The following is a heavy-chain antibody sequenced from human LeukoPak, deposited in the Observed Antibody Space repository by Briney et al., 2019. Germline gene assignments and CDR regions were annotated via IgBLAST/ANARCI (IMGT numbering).Heavy chain of an antibody. Sequence: GGSLRLSCAASGFTFSSYSMNWVRQAPGKGLEWVSSISSSSSYTYYADSVKGRFTISRDNAKNSLYLQMNSLRAEDTAVYYCARGYSSSWDYWGQGTLVTVSS. D-gene: IGHD6-13*01. CDR3: ARGYSSSWDY. CDR1: GFTFSSYS. V-gene: IGHV3-21*01. J-gene: IGHJ4*02. CDR2: ISSSSSYT.